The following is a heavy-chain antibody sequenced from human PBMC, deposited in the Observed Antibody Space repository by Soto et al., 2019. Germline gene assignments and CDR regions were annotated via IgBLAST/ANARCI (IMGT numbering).Heavy chain of an antibody. Sequence: GGSWRHWRGGSGVTPSSSAMIGGRQAPGKGLEWVSAISGSGGSTYYADSVKGRFTISRDNSKNTLYLQMNSLRAEDTAVYYCAKISGNLRRTAADDYFHYLG. J-gene: IGHJ4*01. D-gene: IGHD6-13*01. V-gene: IGHV3-23*01. CDR2: ISGSGGST. CDR3: AKISGNLRRTAADDYFHY. CDR1: GVTPSSSA.